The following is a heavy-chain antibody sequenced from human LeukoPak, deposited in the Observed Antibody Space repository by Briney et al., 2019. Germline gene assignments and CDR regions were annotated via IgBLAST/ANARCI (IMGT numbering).Heavy chain of an antibody. CDR2: IIPILGIA. Sequence: ASVKVSCKASGGTFSSYAISWVRQAPGQGLEWMGRIIPILGIANYAQKFQGRVTITADKSTSTAYMELSSLRSEDTAVYYRASRGGGVIVVDYWGQGTLVTVSS. CDR1: GGTFSSYA. D-gene: IGHD3-16*02. J-gene: IGHJ4*02. CDR3: ASRGGGVIVVDY. V-gene: IGHV1-69*04.